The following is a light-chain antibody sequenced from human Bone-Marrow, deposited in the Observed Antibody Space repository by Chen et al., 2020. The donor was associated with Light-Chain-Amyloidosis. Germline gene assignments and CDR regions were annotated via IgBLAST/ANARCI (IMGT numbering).Light chain of an antibody. V-gene: IGKV1-9*01. J-gene: IGKJ4*01. Sequence: DIQLTQSPSVLPASVGDRVTITCRASQGIYSHLAWYQKKPGKAPKLLIYAASTLQRGVPSRVSGAGSGTEFTLTITSLQPEDSATYYCQQLYTYPLTFGGGTKVVFK. CDR3: QQLYTYPLT. CDR1: QGIYSH. CDR2: AAS.